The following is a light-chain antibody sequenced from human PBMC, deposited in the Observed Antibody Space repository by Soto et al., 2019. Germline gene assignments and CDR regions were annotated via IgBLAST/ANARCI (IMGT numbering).Light chain of an antibody. CDR1: SSDVGGYNY. CDR2: DVS. V-gene: IGLV2-14*03. Sequence: QSVLTQPASVSGSPGQSSTLSCTGTSSDVGGYNYVSWYQHHPGKAPKLMIFDVSNRPSGVSNRFSGSKSGNTASMTISGLHAEDEAAYYCRSYAASSTYVFGTGTQLTVL. CDR3: RSYAASSTYV. J-gene: IGLJ1*01.